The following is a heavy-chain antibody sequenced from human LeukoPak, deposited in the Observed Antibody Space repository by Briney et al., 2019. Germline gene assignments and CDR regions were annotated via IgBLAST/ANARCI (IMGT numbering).Heavy chain of an antibody. CDR1: GFTFSSYS. CDR3: AKGTTDYDASDPLDF. Sequence: PGGSLRLSCAASGFTFSSYSMNWVRQAPGKGLEWVSAITGSGDSAYYSDSVEGRFTISRDQSKSTVYLQMTSLRAEDTAVFYCAKGTTDYDASDPLDFWGQGTLVTVSS. CDR2: ITGSGDSA. V-gene: IGHV3-23*01. J-gene: IGHJ4*02. D-gene: IGHD3-16*01.